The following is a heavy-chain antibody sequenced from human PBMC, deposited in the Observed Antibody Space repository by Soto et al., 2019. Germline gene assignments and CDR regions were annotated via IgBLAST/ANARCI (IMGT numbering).Heavy chain of an antibody. CDR3: ARITWEPDPDPDGDI. V-gene: IGHV1-46*01. J-gene: IGHJ4*02. CDR1: GYTFTKYY. D-gene: IGHD1-26*01. Sequence: QVQLVQSGAEVEKPGASVKVSCKASGYTFTKYYIHWVRQAPGQGLEWMGIINPSNGGTTYAQKFQGRDTMTRDTSTSTVYLELSRLRSEDTAVYYCARITWEPDPDPDGDIWGKGTLVTVS. CDR2: INPSNGGT.